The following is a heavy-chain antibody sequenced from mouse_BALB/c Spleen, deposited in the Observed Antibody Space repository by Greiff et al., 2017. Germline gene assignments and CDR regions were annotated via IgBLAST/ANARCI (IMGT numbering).Heavy chain of an antibody. V-gene: IGHV1-54*01. CDR1: GYAFTNYL. J-gene: IGHJ2*01. Sequence: VQLQQSGAELVRPGTSVKVSCKASGYAFTNYLIEWVKQRPGQGLEWIGVINPGSGGTNYNEKFKGKATLTADKSSSTAYMQLSSLTSDDSAVYFCASPLSDYWGQGTTLTVSS. CDR3: ASPLSDY. D-gene: IGHD6-1*01. CDR2: INPGSGGT.